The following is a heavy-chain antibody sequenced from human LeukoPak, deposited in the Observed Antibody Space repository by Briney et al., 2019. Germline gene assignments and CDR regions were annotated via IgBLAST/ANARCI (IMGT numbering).Heavy chain of an antibody. CDR3: ARDPPSFQY. CDR2: ISSSRSSYI. J-gene: IGHJ1*01. CDR1: GFTFSNYN. V-gene: IGHV3-21*01. Sequence: PGGSLRLSCAASGFTFSNYNMNWVRQAPGKGLEWVSTISSSRSSYIYYADSAKGRFTISRDNAKNSLYLQMNSLRAEDTAVYYCARDPPSFQYWGQGTLVTVSA.